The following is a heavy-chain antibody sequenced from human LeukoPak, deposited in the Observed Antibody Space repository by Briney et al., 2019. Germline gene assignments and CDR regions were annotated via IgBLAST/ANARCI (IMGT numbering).Heavy chain of an antibody. V-gene: IGHV3-30*02. Sequence: GGSLRLSCAASGFTFSSYGMHWVRQAPGKGLEWVAFIRYDGSNKYYADPVKGRFTISRDNSKNTLYLQMNSLRAEDTAVYYCAKDGGNIVVVPAAEPLYYYYYYMDVWGKGTTVTVSS. CDR1: GFTFSSYG. J-gene: IGHJ6*03. D-gene: IGHD2-2*01. CDR2: IRYDGSNK. CDR3: AKDGGNIVVVPAAEPLYYYYYYMDV.